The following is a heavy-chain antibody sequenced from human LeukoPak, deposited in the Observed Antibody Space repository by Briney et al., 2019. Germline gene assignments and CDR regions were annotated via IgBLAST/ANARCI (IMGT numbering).Heavy chain of an antibody. CDR3: ASGELGTLNWFDP. D-gene: IGHD7-27*01. J-gene: IGHJ5*02. CDR1: GGSISSYY. CDR2: IYYSGST. Sequence: PSETLSLTCAVYGGSISSYYWSWIRQPPGKGLEWIGYIYYSGSTNYNPSLKSRVTISIDTSKNQFSLKLSSVTAADTAVYYCASGELGTLNWFDPWGQGTLVTVSS. V-gene: IGHV4-59*01.